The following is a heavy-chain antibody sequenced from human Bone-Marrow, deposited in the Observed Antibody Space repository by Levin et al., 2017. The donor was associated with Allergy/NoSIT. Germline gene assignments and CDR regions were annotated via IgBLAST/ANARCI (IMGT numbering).Heavy chain of an antibody. CDR2: IYYSGST. CDR1: GGSISSSSYY. V-gene: IGHV4-39*01. D-gene: IGHD6-19*01. Sequence: SQTLSLTCTVSGGSISSSSYYWGWIRQPPGKGLEWIGSIYYSGSTYYNPSLKSRVTISVDTSKNQFSLKLSSVTAADTAVYYCARLRGDYSSGWYFDLWGRGTLVTVSS. CDR3: ARLRGDYSSGWYFDL. J-gene: IGHJ2*01.